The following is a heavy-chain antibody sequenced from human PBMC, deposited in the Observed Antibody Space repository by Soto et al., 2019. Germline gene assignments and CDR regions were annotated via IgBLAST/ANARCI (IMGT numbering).Heavy chain of an antibody. J-gene: IGHJ4*02. CDR1: GFTFSKYA. Sequence: YLGLSCAASGFTFSKYAMHWVRQARGTGLEWVAVISNDGSNPYYADSVKGRFTISRDNSKNTLYLQMDSLRDDDTAVYYYAKDSSQGAEAHPRDFDYRVQGTRGIVSA. CDR3: AKDSSQGAEAHPRDFDY. D-gene: IGHD2-2*01. CDR2: ISNDGSNP. V-gene: IGHV3-30-3*01.